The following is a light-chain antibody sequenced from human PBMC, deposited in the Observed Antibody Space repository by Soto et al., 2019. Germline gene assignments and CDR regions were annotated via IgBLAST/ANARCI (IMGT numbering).Light chain of an antibody. V-gene: IGLV4-69*01. CDR1: SGHSSYA. Sequence: QLVLTQSPSASASLGASVKLTCTLSSGHSSYAIAWHQQQPEKGPRFLMKVTVDGSHTKGDGIPDRFSGSSSGAERYLTISSLQSEDEAAYYCQTWGTGIRVFGTGTKLTVL. J-gene: IGLJ1*01. CDR2: VTVDGSH. CDR3: QTWGTGIRV.